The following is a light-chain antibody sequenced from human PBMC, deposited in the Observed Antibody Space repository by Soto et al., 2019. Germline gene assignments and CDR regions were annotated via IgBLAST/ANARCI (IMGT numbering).Light chain of an antibody. V-gene: IGKV4-1*01. CDR2: WAS. CDR1: QSLLFSSNNKNY. Sequence: DFVMTQSPDSLAVSLGERATINCKSSQSLLFSSNNKNYIAWYQQKPGQPPKLLFYWASTRESGVPERFSGSGSGTDFTLTINSLQAEDVAVYFCQQYYRPPLTFGQGTKLEI. CDR3: QQYYRPPLT. J-gene: IGKJ2*01.